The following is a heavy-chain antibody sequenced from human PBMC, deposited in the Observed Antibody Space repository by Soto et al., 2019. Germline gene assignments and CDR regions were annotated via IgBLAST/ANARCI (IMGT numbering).Heavy chain of an antibody. V-gene: IGHV3-7*01. Sequence: DSVKGRFTISRDNAKNSLSLQMNSLRAEDTAVYYCAREAGELFLDGDAFDICGQGTMVTVSS. J-gene: IGHJ3*02. D-gene: IGHD3-10*01. CDR3: AREAGELFLDGDAFDI.